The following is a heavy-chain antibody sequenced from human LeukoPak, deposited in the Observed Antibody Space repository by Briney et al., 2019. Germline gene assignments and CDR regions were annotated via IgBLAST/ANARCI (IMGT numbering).Heavy chain of an antibody. CDR3: ARTYSGSYDY. CDR1: GGSISSYY. V-gene: IGHV4-59*01. Sequence: SETLSLTCTVSGGSISSYYWSWIRQPPGKGLEWIGYIYYSGSTNYNPSLKSRVTISVDTSKNQFSLKLSSVTAADTAVYYCARTYSGSYDYWGQGTLVTVSS. J-gene: IGHJ4*02. CDR2: IYYSGST. D-gene: IGHD1-26*01.